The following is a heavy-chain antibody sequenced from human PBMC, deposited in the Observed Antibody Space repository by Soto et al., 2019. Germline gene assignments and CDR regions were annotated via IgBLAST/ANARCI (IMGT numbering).Heavy chain of an antibody. D-gene: IGHD3-22*01. CDR3: AREDYDSSGYPVIDY. V-gene: IGHV3-74*01. J-gene: IGHJ4*02. CDR2: INSDGSST. Sequence: GGSLRLSCAASGFTFSSYWMHWVRQAPGKGLVWVSRINSDGSSTSYADSVKGRSTISRDNAKNTLYLQMNSLRAEDTAVYYCAREDYDSSGYPVIDYWGQGTLVTVSS. CDR1: GFTFSSYW.